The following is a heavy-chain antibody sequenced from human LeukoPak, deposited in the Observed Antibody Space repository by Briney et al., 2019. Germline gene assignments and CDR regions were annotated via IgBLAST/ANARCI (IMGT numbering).Heavy chain of an antibody. D-gene: IGHD3-22*01. CDR1: GFTFSSYA. CDR3: AKGSHYDSSGSFYFDY. CDR2: ISGSGDNT. Sequence: GGSLRLFCAASGFTFSSYAMSWVRQAPGKGLEWVSGISGSGDNTYYADSVKGRITISRDNSKNTLYVQVNSLGTEDTAAYYCAKGSHYDSSGSFYFDYWGQGTLVTVSS. J-gene: IGHJ4*02. V-gene: IGHV3-23*01.